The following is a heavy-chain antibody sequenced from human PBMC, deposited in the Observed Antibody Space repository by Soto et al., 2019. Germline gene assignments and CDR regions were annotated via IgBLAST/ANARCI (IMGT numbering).Heavy chain of an antibody. Sequence: SETLSLTCTVSGGSISSGGYYWSWIRQHPGKGLEWIGHIYYSGSTYYNPSLKSRVTISVDTSKNQFSLKLSSVTAADTAVYYCARDQGGFWSGLPYGMDVWGQGTTVTVSS. CDR1: GGSISSGGYY. J-gene: IGHJ6*02. D-gene: IGHD3-3*01. CDR2: IYYSGST. V-gene: IGHV4-31*03. CDR3: ARDQGGFWSGLPYGMDV.